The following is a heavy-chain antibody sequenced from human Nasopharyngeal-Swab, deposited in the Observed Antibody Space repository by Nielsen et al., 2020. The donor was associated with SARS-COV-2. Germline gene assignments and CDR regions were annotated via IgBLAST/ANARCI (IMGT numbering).Heavy chain of an antibody. CDR2: IYYSGST. CDR3: VGSSWYGDYYYYYGMDV. V-gene: IGHV4-39*07. D-gene: IGHD6-13*01. CDR1: GGSISSSSYY. J-gene: IGHJ6*02. Sequence: SETLSLTCTVSGGSISSSSYYWGWIRQPPGKRLEWIGSIYYSGSTYYNPSLKSRVTISVDTSKNQFSLKLSSVTAADTAVYYCVGSSWYGDYYYYYGMDVWGQGTTVTVSS.